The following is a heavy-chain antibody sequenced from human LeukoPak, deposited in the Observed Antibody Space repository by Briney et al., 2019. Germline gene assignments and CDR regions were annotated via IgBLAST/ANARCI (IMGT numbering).Heavy chain of an antibody. D-gene: IGHD6-19*01. Sequence: SQTLSLTCTVSGGSISSGHYYWSWIRQPAGKGLEWIGRIYTSGSTNYNPSLKSRVTISVDTSKNQFSLKLSSVTAADTAVYYCARAGGGRWGAFDIWGQGTMVTVSS. CDR1: GGSISSGHYY. CDR3: ARAGGGRWGAFDI. CDR2: IYTSGST. J-gene: IGHJ3*02. V-gene: IGHV4-61*02.